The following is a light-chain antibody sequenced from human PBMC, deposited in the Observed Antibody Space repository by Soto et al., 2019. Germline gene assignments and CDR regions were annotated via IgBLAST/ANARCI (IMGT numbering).Light chain of an antibody. V-gene: IGLV1-44*01. CDR1: YSNIGIND. Sequence: QSVLTQPPSASGTPGQRVTVSCSGTYSNIGINDVHWYRQLSGPDPQILIYDTSQRATGVPDRFSGSRSGTSASLVISGLQTEDEADYHCAAWDDSLNGPAFGGGTQLTVL. J-gene: IGLJ2*01. CDR2: DTS. CDR3: AAWDDSLNGPA.